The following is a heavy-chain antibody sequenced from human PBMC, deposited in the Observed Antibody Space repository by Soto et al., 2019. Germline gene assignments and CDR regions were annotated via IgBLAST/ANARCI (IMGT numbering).Heavy chain of an antibody. V-gene: IGHV3-74*01. CDR2: INSDGSST. CDR3: ARQFTHYYYYGMDV. Sequence: GGSLRLSCAASGFTFSSYWMHWVRQAPGKGLVWVSRINSDGSSTSYADSVKGRFTISRDNAKNTLYLQMNSLRAEDTAVYYCARQFTHYYYYGMDVWGQGTTVTVSS. J-gene: IGHJ6*02. CDR1: GFTFSSYW.